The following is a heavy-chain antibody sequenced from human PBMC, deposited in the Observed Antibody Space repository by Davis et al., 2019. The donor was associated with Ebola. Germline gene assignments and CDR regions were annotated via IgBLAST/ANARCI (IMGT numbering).Heavy chain of an antibody. CDR2: VSIDGSNT. D-gene: IGHD1-26*01. CDR3: ARTIKVGAQGLDY. Sequence: PGGSLRLPCAASAFTFRTYVMHWVRQAPGKGLERVAVVSIDGSNTYYADSVKGRFTISRDNAKNSLYLQMNSLRDEDTAIYYCARTIKVGAQGLDYWGQGTLVTVSS. J-gene: IGHJ4*02. V-gene: IGHV3-30-3*01. CDR1: AFTFRTYV.